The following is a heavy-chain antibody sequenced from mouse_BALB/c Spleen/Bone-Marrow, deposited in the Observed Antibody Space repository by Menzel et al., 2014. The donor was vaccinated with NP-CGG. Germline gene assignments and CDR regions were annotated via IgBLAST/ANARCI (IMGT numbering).Heavy chain of an antibody. CDR1: GYTFTSYT. CDR3: ARLNYGKPFAY. Sequence: QVQLKQSAAELARPGASVKMSCKASGYTFTSYTMHWVKQRPGQGLEWIGYINPSSGYTEYNQKFKDKSTLTADKSSSTAYMQLSSLTSEDSAVYYCARLNYGKPFAYWGQGTLVTVSA. D-gene: IGHD2-1*01. V-gene: IGHV1-4*02. J-gene: IGHJ3*01. CDR2: INPSSGYT.